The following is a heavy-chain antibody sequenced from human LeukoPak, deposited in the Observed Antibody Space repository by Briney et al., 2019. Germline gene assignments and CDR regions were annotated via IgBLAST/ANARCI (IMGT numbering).Heavy chain of an antibody. Sequence: LSLTCAVYGGSFSGYYWSWIRQAPGKGLEWVSYISGSGNTIYYADSVKGRITISRDNAKNSLFLQMNSLRAEDTAVYYCARDSASGYDSTAFDYWGQGTLVTVSS. V-gene: IGHV3-11*01. D-gene: IGHD5-12*01. CDR3: ARDSASGYDSTAFDY. CDR2: ISGSGNTI. CDR1: GGSFSGYY. J-gene: IGHJ4*02.